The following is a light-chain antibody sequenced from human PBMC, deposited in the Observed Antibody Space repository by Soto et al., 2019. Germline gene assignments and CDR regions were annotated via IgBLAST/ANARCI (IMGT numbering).Light chain of an antibody. J-gene: IGKJ1*01. CDR3: LQDYNYPWT. Sequence: EIVLTQSPGTLSLSPGERATLSCRASQSVSSSYLAWYQQKPGQAPRLLIYGASSRATGIPDRSSGSGSGTDFTLTISSLQPEDFATYYCLQDYNYPWTFGQGTKVDIK. CDR2: GAS. V-gene: IGKV3-20*01. CDR1: QSVSSSY.